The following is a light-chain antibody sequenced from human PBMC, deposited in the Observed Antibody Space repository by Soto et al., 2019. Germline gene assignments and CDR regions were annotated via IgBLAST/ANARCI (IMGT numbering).Light chain of an antibody. CDR2: DAS. CDR3: QQYNSYSWT. V-gene: IGKV1-5*01. Sequence: DIQMTQSPSTLSASVGDRVTITCRASQSISSWLAWYQQKPGKAPKLLIYDASSLESGVPSRFSGSGSATEFTLTISSLHPDDSATYYCQQYNSYSWTFGQGTKVEIK. J-gene: IGKJ1*01. CDR1: QSISSW.